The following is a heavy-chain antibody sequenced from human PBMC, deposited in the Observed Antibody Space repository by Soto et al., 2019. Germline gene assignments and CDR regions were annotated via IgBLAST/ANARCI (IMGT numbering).Heavy chain of an antibody. J-gene: IGHJ6*02. Sequence: QVQLVQSGAEVKKPGSSVKVSCKAPGGTFSSYAISWVRQAPGQGLEWMGGIIPIFGTAKYAQTFQGRVTITADESTCTGYMELSSLRSEDTAVYYCARSQGGSSSLDIYYYYYYGMDVWGQGTTVTVSS. D-gene: IGHD2-15*01. CDR3: ARSQGGSSSLDIYYYYYYGMDV. CDR2: IIPIFGTA. V-gene: IGHV1-69*01. CDR1: GGTFSSYA.